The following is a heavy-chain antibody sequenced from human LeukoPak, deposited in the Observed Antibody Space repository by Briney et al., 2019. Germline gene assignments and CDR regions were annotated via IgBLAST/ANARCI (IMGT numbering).Heavy chain of an antibody. CDR3: ARYQYSSGYMDV. J-gene: IGHJ6*03. CDR2: ISSRSSYI. V-gene: IGHV3-21*01. CDR1: GFTFSSYS. Sequence: GGSLRLSCAASGFTFSSYSMNWVRQAPGKGLEWVSSISSRSSYIYYADSVKGRFTISRDNAKNSLYLQMNSLRAEDTAVYYCARYQYSSGYMDVWGKGTTVTVSS. D-gene: IGHD5-18*01.